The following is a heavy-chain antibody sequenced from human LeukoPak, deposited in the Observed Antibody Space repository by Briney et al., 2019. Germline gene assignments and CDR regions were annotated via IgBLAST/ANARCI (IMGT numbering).Heavy chain of an antibody. D-gene: IGHD6-6*01. CDR2: ISGSGGST. CDR1: GFIFSSYG. V-gene: IGHV3-23*01. J-gene: IGHJ4*02. Sequence: GGSLRLSCAASGFIFSSYGMTWVRQAPGKGLEWVSGISGSGGSTYYADSVKGRFTISRDNSKNTLYLQMNSLRAEDTAVYYCAKDWSGLVRAGSDYWGQGTLVTVSS. CDR3: AKDWSGLVRAGSDY.